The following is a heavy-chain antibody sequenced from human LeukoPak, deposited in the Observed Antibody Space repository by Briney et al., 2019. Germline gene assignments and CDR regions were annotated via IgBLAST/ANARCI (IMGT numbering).Heavy chain of an antibody. CDR3: ARARVAGPHYFDC. D-gene: IGHD6-19*01. Sequence: GASVKVSCKASGYTFTGYYMHWVRRAPGQGLEWMGWINPNSGGTNYAQKFQGRVTMTRDTSISTAYMELSRLRSDDTAVYYCARARVAGPHYFDCWGQGTLVTVSS. V-gene: IGHV1-2*02. CDR2: INPNSGGT. J-gene: IGHJ4*02. CDR1: GYTFTGYY.